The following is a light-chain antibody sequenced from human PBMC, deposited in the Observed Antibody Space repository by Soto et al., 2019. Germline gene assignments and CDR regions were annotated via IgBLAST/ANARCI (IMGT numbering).Light chain of an antibody. CDR1: QGVNIW. J-gene: IGKJ1*01. CDR3: QQYNVYWS. CDR2: RAS. V-gene: IGKV1-5*03. Sequence: DVQMTQSPSTLSASVGDRVTITCRASQGVNIWLAWYQQKPGRAPKLLIHRASILESGVPSRFRDSGSGTEFTLGISSLQHDDFATYYCQQYNVYWSFGPGTKVEIK.